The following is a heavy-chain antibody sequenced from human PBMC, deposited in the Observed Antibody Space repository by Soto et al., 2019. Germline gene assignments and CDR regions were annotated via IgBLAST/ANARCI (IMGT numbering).Heavy chain of an antibody. CDR2: ISGSGGST. D-gene: IGHD2-21*02. V-gene: IGHV3-23*01. J-gene: IGHJ4*02. Sequence: PGGSLRLSCAASGFTFSSYAMSWVRQAPGKGLEWVSAISGSGGSTYYADSVKGRFTISRDNSKNTLYLQMNSLRAEDTAVYYCAKDSPFIVVVTATLDYWGQGTLVTAPQ. CDR3: AKDSPFIVVVTATLDY. CDR1: GFTFSSYA.